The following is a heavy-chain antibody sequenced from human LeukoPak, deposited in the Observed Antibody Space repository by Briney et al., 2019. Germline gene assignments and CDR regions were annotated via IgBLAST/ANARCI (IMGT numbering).Heavy chain of an antibody. V-gene: IGHV4-39*01. J-gene: IGHJ4*02. CDR1: GGSISRSSYY. Sequence: SETLSLTCTVSGGSISRSSYYWGWIRQPPGNGLEWLGSIYYSGSTYYNPSLKSRVTISVDTSKNQFSLKLSSVTAADTAVYYCARRKGLIPFDYWGQGTLVTVSS. CDR2: IYYSGST. D-gene: IGHD3-16*01. CDR3: ARRKGLIPFDY.